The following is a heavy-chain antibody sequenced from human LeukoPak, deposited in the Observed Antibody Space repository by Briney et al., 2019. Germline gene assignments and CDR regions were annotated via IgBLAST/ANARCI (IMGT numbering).Heavy chain of an antibody. J-gene: IGHJ4*02. Sequence: SGTLSLTCAVSGGSISSSNWWSWVRQPPGKGLDWIGEIYHSGSTYYNPSLKSRVTISVDTSKNQFSLKLTSVTAADTAVYYCARNRGFGESVDCWGQGILVTVSP. D-gene: IGHD3-10*01. CDR3: ARNRGFGESVDC. V-gene: IGHV4-4*02. CDR1: GGSISSSNW. CDR2: IYHSGST.